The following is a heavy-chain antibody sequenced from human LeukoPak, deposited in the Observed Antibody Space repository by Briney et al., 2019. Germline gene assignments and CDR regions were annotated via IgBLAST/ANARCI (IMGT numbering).Heavy chain of an antibody. CDR3: ARAGASSGWYDYYYYYMDV. CDR2: IISIFGTA. V-gene: IGHV1-69*13. J-gene: IGHJ6*03. D-gene: IGHD6-19*01. CDR1: GGTFSSYA. Sequence: SVKVSCKASGGTFSSYAISWVRQAPGQGLEWMGGIISIFGTANYAQKFQGRVTITADESTSTADMELSSLRSEDTAVYYCARAGASSGWYDYYYYYMDVWGKGTTVTISS.